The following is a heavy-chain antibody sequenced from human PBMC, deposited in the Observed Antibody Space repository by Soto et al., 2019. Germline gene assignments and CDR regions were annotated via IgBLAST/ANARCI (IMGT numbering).Heavy chain of an antibody. CDR1: GFTFSRLW. Sequence: PGGSLRLSCVDSGFTFSRLWLSWVRQAPGKGLEWVAKIKEDGSEKYYVDPVKGRFTISRDNAKSSVYLQMNSLRVEDTAVYFCRPGHYSDYWGQGIPVTVSS. V-gene: IGHV3-7*01. CDR3: RPGHYSDY. J-gene: IGHJ4*02. CDR2: IKEDGSEK.